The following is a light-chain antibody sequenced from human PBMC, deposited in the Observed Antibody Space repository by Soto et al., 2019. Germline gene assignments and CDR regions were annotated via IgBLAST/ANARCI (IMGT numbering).Light chain of an antibody. J-gene: IGKJ1*01. V-gene: IGKV3D-11*01. CDR1: QYINTR. CDR2: QTS. Sequence: EIVLTQSPATLSSFPGDRVTLSCRASQYINTRLAWYQHRPGQAPRLLIYQTSIRAAGIPARFSASGTGTDFTLTISDVQPEDFAVYYCQHYDNWPWTFGQGTKVEIK. CDR3: QHYDNWPWT.